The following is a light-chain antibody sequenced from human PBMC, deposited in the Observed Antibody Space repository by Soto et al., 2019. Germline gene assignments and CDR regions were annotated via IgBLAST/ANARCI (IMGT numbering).Light chain of an antibody. CDR1: SSDVGAYDF. CDR2: EVS. Sequence: QSALTQPASVSGSPGQSITISCTGTSSDVGAYDFVSWYQQHPGKAPKYLIYEVSNRPSGVSDRFSGSKSGTTASLTISGLQAEDEADYYCSSYTTTDPVVFGTGTKLTVL. CDR3: SSYTTTDPVV. V-gene: IGLV2-14*01. J-gene: IGLJ1*01.